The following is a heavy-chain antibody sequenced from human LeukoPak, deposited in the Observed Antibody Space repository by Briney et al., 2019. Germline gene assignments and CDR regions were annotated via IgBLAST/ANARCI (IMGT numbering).Heavy chain of an antibody. J-gene: IGHJ4*02. D-gene: IGHD2-2*01. Sequence: GASVKVSCKASGGTLSSYAISWVRQAPGQGLEWMGGIIPIFGTANYAQKFQGRVTITADESTRTAYMKLSSLRSEDTAVYYCARPAGNQLPKDMYLYYWGQGTLVTVSS. V-gene: IGHV1-69*13. CDR3: ARPAGNQLPKDMYLYY. CDR1: GGTLSSYA. CDR2: IIPIFGTA.